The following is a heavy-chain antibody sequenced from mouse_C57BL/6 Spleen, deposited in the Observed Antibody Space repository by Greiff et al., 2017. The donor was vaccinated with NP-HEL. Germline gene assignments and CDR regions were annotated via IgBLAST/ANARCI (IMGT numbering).Heavy chain of an antibody. CDR3: ARWTYDYEGANAMDY. D-gene: IGHD2-4*01. CDR1: GYTFTSYW. J-gene: IGHJ4*01. V-gene: IGHV1-52*01. CDR2: IDPSDSET. Sequence: QVQLQQPGAELVRPGSSVKLSCKASGYTFTSYWMPWVKQRPIQGLEWIGNIDPSDSETHYTQKFKDKATLTVTKSSSTAYMQLSSLTSEDSAVYYCARWTYDYEGANAMDYWGQGTSVTVSS.